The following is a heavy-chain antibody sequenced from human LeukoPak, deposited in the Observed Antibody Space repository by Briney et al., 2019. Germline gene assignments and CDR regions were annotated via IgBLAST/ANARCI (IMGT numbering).Heavy chain of an antibody. J-gene: IGHJ4*02. D-gene: IGHD3-3*01. CDR2: ISGSGDST. CDR1: GFTFSNYA. Sequence: GGSLRLSCAASGFTFSNYAMNWVRQAPGKGLEWVSAISGSGDSTHYADSVKGRFTISRDNSKNTLYLQMLSLRAEDTAVYYCAKESDFWGRYLDYWGQGTLVTVSS. V-gene: IGHV3-23*01. CDR3: AKESDFWGRYLDY.